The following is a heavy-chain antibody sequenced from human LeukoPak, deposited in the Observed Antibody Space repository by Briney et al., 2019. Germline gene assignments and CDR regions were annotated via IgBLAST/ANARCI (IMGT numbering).Heavy chain of an antibody. CDR1: GDSISSNSYH. Sequence: SETLSLTCTVSGDSISSNSYHWDWIRQSPGKGLEWIGTVYFSGSTYYNPSLKSRVTISVDTSKNQFSLKLSSVTAADTAVYYCAVDSSGYYLTGIDYWGQGTLVTVSS. D-gene: IGHD3-22*01. CDR3: AVDSSGYYLTGIDY. J-gene: IGHJ4*02. V-gene: IGHV4-39*07. CDR2: VYFSGST.